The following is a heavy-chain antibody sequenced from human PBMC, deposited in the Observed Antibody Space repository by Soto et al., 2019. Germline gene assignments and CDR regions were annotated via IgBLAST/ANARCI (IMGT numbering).Heavy chain of an antibody. CDR1: GYAFTDYY. Sequence: GASLKVSCKSSGYAFTDYYMHWVRQAPVQVLEWMGWISAYNGNTNYAQKLQGRVTMTTDTSTSTAYMELRSLRSDDTAVYYCARDWNGYSSFYYYYGMDVWGQGTTVTV. CDR3: ARDWNGYSSFYYYYGMDV. D-gene: IGHD3-3*01. V-gene: IGHV1-18*01. CDR2: ISAYNGNT. J-gene: IGHJ6*02.